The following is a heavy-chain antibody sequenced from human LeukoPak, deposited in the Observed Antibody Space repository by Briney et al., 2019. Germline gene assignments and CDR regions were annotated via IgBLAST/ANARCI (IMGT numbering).Heavy chain of an antibody. CDR3: TRASITIFGVVIMDRFDP. CDR1: GGSISIGDDY. Sequence: SETLSLTCTVSGGSISIGDDYCSWIRQPPGKGLGCIGYIYYSGSTYYNPSLKSQVTISVDTSKNQFSLKLSSVTAADTAVYYCTRASITIFGVVIMDRFDPWGQGTLVTVSS. D-gene: IGHD3-3*01. J-gene: IGHJ5*02. CDR2: IYYSGST. V-gene: IGHV4-30-4*08.